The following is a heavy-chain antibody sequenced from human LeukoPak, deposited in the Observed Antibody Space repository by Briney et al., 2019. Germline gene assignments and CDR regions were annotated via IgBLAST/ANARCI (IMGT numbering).Heavy chain of an antibody. V-gene: IGHV5-51*01. Sequence: GESLKISCKGSGYSFTSYWIGWVRQMPGKGLEWMGIIYPGDSDTRYSPSFQGQVTISADKSISTAYLQWSSLKASDTAMYYCARLNVVRGVKGAYGMDVWGQGTTVTVSS. D-gene: IGHD3-10*01. CDR2: IYPGDSDT. J-gene: IGHJ6*02. CDR1: GYSFTSYW. CDR3: ARLNVVRGVKGAYGMDV.